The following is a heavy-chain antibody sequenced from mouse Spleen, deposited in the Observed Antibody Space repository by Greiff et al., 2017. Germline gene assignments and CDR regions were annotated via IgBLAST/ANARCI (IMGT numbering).Heavy chain of an antibody. CDR1: GYTFTSYY. CDR2: INPSNGGT. J-gene: IGHJ4*01. D-gene: IGHD2-4*01. CDR3: TRGNYDSNYAMDY. Sequence: VQLVESGAELVKPGASVKLSCKASGYTFTSYYMYWVKQRPGQGLEWIGEINPSNGGTNFNEKFKSKATLTVDKSSSTAYMQLSSLTSEDSAVYYCTRGNYDSNYAMDYWGQGTSVTVSS. V-gene: IGHV1S81*02.